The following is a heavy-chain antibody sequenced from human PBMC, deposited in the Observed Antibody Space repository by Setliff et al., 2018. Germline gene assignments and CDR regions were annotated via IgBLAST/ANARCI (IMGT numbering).Heavy chain of an antibody. CDR2: INTDTGNP. CDR1: EYNFRSYG. D-gene: IGHD7-27*01. J-gene: IGHJ3*02. Sequence: GASVKVSCKASEYNFRSYGLNWVRQAPGQGLEWMGWINTDTGNPTYAQGFTGRFVFSLDTSVTTAYLQINSLKAEDTAVYYCTRDLSNWGYDVLDAFDIWGQGTMVT. CDR3: TRDLSNWGYDVLDAFDI. V-gene: IGHV7-4-1*02.